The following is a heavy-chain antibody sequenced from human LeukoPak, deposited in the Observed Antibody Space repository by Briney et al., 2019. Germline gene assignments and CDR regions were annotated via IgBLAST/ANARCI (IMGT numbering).Heavy chain of an antibody. CDR3: AKDHSSGWRKGSFDY. V-gene: IGHV3-7*05. D-gene: IGHD6-19*01. CDR1: GFAFSDYW. J-gene: IGHJ4*02. CDR2: IKQDGSQT. Sequence: GSLRLSCTPSGFAFSDYWMSSVCQTPGKGLEWLSHIKQDGSQTSSVDSAKGRFTISRDNAKNSLYLQMNSLRAEDMALYYCAKDHSSGWRKGSFDYWGQGTLVTVSS.